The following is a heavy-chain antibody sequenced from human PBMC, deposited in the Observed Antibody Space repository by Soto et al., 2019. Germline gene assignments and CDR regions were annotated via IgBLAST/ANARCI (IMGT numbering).Heavy chain of an antibody. CDR2: LGAARDP. Sequence: PWWSLRLSCSASVFSFRDYDMHWVRQRKGKGLEWVSALGAARDPYYVGSVKGRFSVSRDNAQNSLFLQMNNLRVDDTAVYFCARAYLGRLPRRADYYYAMDVWGRGTTVTVSS. CDR3: ARAYLGRLPRRADYYYAMDV. J-gene: IGHJ6*02. V-gene: IGHV3-13*05. CDR1: VFSFRDYD. D-gene: IGHD1-26*01.